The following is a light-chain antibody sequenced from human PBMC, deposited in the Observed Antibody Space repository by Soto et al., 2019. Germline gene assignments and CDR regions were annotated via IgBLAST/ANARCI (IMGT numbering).Light chain of an antibody. CDR2: DAS. Sequence: EIVMTQSPDTLSVSPGEGVSLSCRASQSVGSNLAWYQQKPGQAPRLLVYDASTRATAIPARFSGSGSGTELTLTISSLQSEDFAVYYCQQYDNWPYTFGQGTKLEIK. CDR1: QSVGSN. J-gene: IGKJ2*01. V-gene: IGKV3-15*01. CDR3: QQYDNWPYT.